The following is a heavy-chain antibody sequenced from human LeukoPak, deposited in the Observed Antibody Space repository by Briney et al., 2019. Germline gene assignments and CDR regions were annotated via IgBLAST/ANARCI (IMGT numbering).Heavy chain of an antibody. CDR2: IYYSGST. Sequence: PSETLSLTCTVSGGSISSSSYYWGWIRQPPGKGLGWIGSIYYSGSTYYNPSLKSRVTISVDTSKNQFSLKLSSVTAADTAVYYCASEGYCSSTSCYGGFDYWGQGTLVTVSS. CDR3: ASEGYCSSTSCYGGFDY. V-gene: IGHV4-39*01. D-gene: IGHD2-2*01. J-gene: IGHJ4*02. CDR1: GGSISSSSYY.